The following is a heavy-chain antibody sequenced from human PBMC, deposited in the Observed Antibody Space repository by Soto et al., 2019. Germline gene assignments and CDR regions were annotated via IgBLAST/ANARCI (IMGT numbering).Heavy chain of an antibody. Sequence: ASVKVSCKASGYTFTSYDINWVRQATGQGLEWMGWMNPNSGNTGYAQKFQGRVTMTRNTSISTAYMELSSLRSEDTAVYYCARAPLTYYDFWSGLVCWFDPWGQGTLVTVSS. V-gene: IGHV1-8*01. CDR1: GYTFTSYD. CDR3: ARAPLTYYDFWSGLVCWFDP. CDR2: MNPNSGNT. J-gene: IGHJ5*02. D-gene: IGHD3-3*01.